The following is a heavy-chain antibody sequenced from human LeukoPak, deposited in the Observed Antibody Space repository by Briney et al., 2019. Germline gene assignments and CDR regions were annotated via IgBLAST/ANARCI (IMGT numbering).Heavy chain of an antibody. J-gene: IGHJ4*02. CDR1: GGTFSSYA. CDR2: IIPIFGTA. Sequence: GASVKVSCKASGGTFSSYAISWVRQAPGQGLEWMGGIIPIFGTANYAQKFQGRVTITTDESTSTAYMELSSLRSEDTAVYYCAIQRDLAVAGTIDYWGQGTLVTVSS. CDR3: AIQRDLAVAGTIDY. D-gene: IGHD6-19*01. V-gene: IGHV1-69*05.